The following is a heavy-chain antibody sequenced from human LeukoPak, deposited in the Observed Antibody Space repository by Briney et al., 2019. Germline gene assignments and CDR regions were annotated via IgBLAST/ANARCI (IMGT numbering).Heavy chain of an antibody. CDR2: IYYSGST. Sequence: SETLSLTCTVSGGSVSNSNYCCGWVRQPPGKGLEWIGSIYYSGSTYYNPSLKSRVTISVDTSKNQFSLKLSSVTAADTAVYYCARQRGYCSGGSCYGMFDYWGQGTLVTVSS. V-gene: IGHV4-39*01. J-gene: IGHJ4*02. D-gene: IGHD2-15*01. CDR3: ARQRGYCSGGSCYGMFDY. CDR1: GGSVSNSNYC.